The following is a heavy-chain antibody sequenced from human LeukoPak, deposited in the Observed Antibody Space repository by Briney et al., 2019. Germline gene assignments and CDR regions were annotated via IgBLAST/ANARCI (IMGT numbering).Heavy chain of an antibody. Sequence: SETLSLTCTVSGSSVSTFYWSWLRQSPGTGLEWIGFIHDTGSTASNPSLKSRVTISLETSKNLPSQMLTSVTAADTAMYYCARGSRDVYWYLDVWGRGTLVTVSS. D-gene: IGHD1-26*01. V-gene: IGHV4-59*02. CDR2: IHDTGST. CDR3: ARGSRDVYWYLDV. CDR1: GSSVSTFY. J-gene: IGHJ2*01.